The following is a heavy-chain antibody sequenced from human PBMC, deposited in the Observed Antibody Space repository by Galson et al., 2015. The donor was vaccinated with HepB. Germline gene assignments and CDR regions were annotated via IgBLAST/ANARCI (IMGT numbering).Heavy chain of an antibody. Sequence: SVKVSCKASGYTFTSYAMHWVRQAPGQRLEWMGWINAGNGNTKYSQKFQGRVTITRDTSASTAYMELSSLRSEDTAVYYCARDVDTASTYYYYGMDVWGQGTTVTVSS. D-gene: IGHD5-18*01. CDR2: INAGNGNT. J-gene: IGHJ6*02. V-gene: IGHV1-3*01. CDR3: ARDVDTASTYYYYGMDV. CDR1: GYTFTSYA.